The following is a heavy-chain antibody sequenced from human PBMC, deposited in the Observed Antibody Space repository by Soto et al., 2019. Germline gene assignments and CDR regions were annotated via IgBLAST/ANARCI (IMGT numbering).Heavy chain of an antibody. V-gene: IGHV3-49*04. CDR1: GFTSGDYG. J-gene: IGHJ6*02. Sequence: EVQVVESGGDLVQPGRSLRLSCSFSGFTSGDYGLSWVRQAPGKGLEWVGFTTSPAYGGTTEYAPSVKGRFIISRDESKSVDYLKMNSLQTEDIATYYCSRDGNYYGLGVWVRGTTVTVSS. CDR2: TTSPAYGGTT. D-gene: IGHD1-1*01. CDR3: SRDGNYYGLGV.